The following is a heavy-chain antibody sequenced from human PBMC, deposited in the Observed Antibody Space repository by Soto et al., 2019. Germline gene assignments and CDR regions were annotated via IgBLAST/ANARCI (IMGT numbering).Heavy chain of an antibody. CDR1: GGSIRSSSFF. J-gene: IGHJ4*02. CDR2: IYYSGRI. Sequence: SETLSLTCAVSGGSIRSSSFFWGWIRQPPGKGLEWIGSIYYSGRIYSNTSLKSRVTISVDTPNNQFSLKLASVTAADTAMYYCARHRSTYYFDYWGQGTLVTV. CDR3: ARHRSTYYFDY. V-gene: IGHV4-39*01.